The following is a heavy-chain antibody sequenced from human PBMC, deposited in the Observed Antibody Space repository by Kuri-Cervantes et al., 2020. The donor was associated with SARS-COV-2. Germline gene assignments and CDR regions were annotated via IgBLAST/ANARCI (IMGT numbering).Heavy chain of an antibody. CDR2: IFPIFGTA. Sequence: SVKVSCKASGGTFSSYAISWVRQAPGQGLEWMGGIFPIFGTANYAQKFQGRVTITTDESTSTAYMELSSLRSEDTAVYYCARTSYDSSGYMAFDIWGQGTMVTVSS. V-gene: IGHV1-69*05. J-gene: IGHJ3*02. D-gene: IGHD3-22*01. CDR3: ARTSYDSSGYMAFDI. CDR1: GGTFSSYA.